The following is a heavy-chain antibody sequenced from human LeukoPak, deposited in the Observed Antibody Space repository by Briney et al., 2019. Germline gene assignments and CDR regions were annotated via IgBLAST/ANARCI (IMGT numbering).Heavy chain of an antibody. CDR1: GFTFSDYY. V-gene: IGHV4-38-2*01. CDR2: IYYSGST. D-gene: IGHD2-15*01. CDR3: ARLLGYCSGGSCGWFDP. J-gene: IGHJ5*02. Sequence: GSLRLSCAASGFTFSDYYMSWIRQAPGKGLEWVGSIYYSGSTYYNPSLKSRVTISVDTSKNQFSLKLSSVTAADTAVYYCARLLGYCSGGSCGWFDPWGQGTLVTVSS.